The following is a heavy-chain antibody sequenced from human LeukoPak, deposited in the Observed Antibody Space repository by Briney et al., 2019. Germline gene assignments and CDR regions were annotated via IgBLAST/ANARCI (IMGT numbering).Heavy chain of an antibody. CDR1: GYSLTDLA. V-gene: IGHV1-24*01. J-gene: IGHJ4*02. CDR2: FDPEDGET. CDR3: ARVGGYYYDSESDY. Sequence: ASVKVSCKVSGYSLTDLAVHWVRLAPGKGLEWMGGFDPEDGETIYAQKFQGRVTMTEDTSTDTAYMELSSLRSDDTAVYYCARVGGYYYDSESDYWGQGTLVTVPS. D-gene: IGHD3-22*01.